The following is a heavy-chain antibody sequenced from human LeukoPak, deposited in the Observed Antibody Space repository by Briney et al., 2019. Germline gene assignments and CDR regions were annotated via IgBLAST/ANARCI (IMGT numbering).Heavy chain of an antibody. D-gene: IGHD3-3*01. V-gene: IGHV1-2*02. CDR1: GYTFTGYY. CDR3: ARDVPDDFWSGYYSPNYFDY. J-gene: IGHJ4*02. CDR2: INPNSGGT. Sequence: VASVKVSCKASGYTFTGYYMHWVRQAPGQGLEWMGWINPNSGGTNYAQKFQGRVTMTRDTSISTAYMELSRLRSDDPAVYYCARDVPDDFWSGYYSPNYFDYWGQGTLVTVSS.